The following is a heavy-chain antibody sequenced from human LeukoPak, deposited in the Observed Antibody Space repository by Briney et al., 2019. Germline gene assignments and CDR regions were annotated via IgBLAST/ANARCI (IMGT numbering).Heavy chain of an antibody. CDR3: ARLEVYCSGGSCYGGGFDP. V-gene: IGHV5-10-1*01. CDR1: GYSFTSYW. Sequence: GESLRISCKGSGYSFTSYWISWVRQMPGKGLEWMGRIDPSDSYTNYSPSFQGHVTISADKSISTAYLQWSSLKASDTAMYYCARLEVYCSGGSCYGGGFDPWGQGTLVTVSS. J-gene: IGHJ5*02. D-gene: IGHD2-15*01. CDR2: IDPSDSYT.